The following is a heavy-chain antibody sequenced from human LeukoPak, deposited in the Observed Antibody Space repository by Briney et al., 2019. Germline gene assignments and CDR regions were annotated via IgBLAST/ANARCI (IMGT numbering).Heavy chain of an antibody. V-gene: IGHV4-59*08. CDR2: IYYSGST. CDR1: GGSISSYC. CDR3: ARLRYFDWLSQSGGFDP. Sequence: SETLSLTCTVSGGSISSYCWSWIRQPPGKGLEWIGYIYYSGSTNYNPSLKSRVTISVDTSKNQFSLKLSSVTAADTAVYYCARLRYFDWLSQSGGFDPWGQGTLVTVSS. J-gene: IGHJ5*02. D-gene: IGHD3-9*01.